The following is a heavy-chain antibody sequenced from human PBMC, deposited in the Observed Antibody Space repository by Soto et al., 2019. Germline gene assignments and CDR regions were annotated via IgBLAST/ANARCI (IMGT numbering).Heavy chain of an antibody. CDR2: ISAYNGNT. J-gene: IGHJ4*02. Sequence: ASVKVSCKASGYTFTSYCISWVRQAPGQGLEWMGWISAYNGNTNYAQKLQGRVTMTTDTSTSTAYMELRSLRSDDTAVYYCAREGFYYDSSGYNYWGQGTLVTVSS. V-gene: IGHV1-18*04. CDR3: AREGFYYDSSGYNY. CDR1: GYTFTSYC. D-gene: IGHD3-22*01.